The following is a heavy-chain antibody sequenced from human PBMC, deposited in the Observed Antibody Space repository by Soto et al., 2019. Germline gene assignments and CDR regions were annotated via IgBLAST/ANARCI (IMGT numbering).Heavy chain of an antibody. V-gene: IGHV6-1*01. D-gene: IGHD1-26*01. Sequence: PSQTLSLTCVISGDSVSSDRAALNWIRQSPSRGLEWLGRTYYRSKWYNDYAISVKSRITIKPDTSRNQFSLQLNSVTPEDTAVYYCARDLGGFDYWGQGTLVTVSS. CDR1: GDSVSSDRAA. CDR2: TYYRSKWYN. J-gene: IGHJ4*02. CDR3: ARDLGGFDY.